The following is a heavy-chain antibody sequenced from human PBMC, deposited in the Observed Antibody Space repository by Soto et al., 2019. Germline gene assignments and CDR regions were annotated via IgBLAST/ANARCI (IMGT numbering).Heavy chain of an antibody. CDR1: GGSFSGYY. V-gene: IGHV4-34*01. CDR3: AREGHCSSTGCPGDY. D-gene: IGHD2-2*01. J-gene: IGHJ4*02. CDR2: INHSGST. Sequence: QVQLQQWGAGLLKPSETLSLTCAVYGGSFSGYYWSWIRQPPGKGLEWIGEINHSGSTNYNPSLKSRFTISVDTSKNQFSRKLSSVTAADTAVYYCAREGHCSSTGCPGDYWGQGTLVTVSS.